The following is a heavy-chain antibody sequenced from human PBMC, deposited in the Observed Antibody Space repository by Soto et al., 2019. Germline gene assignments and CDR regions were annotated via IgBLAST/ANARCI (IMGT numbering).Heavy chain of an antibody. Sequence: PGGSLRLSCVASGFVFEVYWMHWVRQVPGKGLEWVSRISDDGARTDYADSVRGRFTISRDNANNALYLQMNALRGEDTAVYFCTRGARPGSFGTGAVWGRGALVTVPQ. CDR3: TRGARPGSFGTGAV. CDR2: ISDDGART. D-gene: IGHD3-16*01. V-gene: IGHV3-74*01. CDR1: GFVFEVYW. J-gene: IGHJ4*02.